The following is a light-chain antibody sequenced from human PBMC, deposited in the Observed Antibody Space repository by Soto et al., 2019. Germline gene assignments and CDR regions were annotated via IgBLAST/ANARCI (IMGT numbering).Light chain of an antibody. V-gene: IGKV1-5*01. CDR1: QTIDTW. CDR2: EAS. J-gene: IGKJ2*01. CDR3: QHFLTYPYT. Sequence: DIQMTQSPSTVSASVGDSVSITCRASQTIDTWVAWYQQKPGTAPVLLIFEASHVKLGVPPRFSGSESGTEFTLTITSVQPDDSATFYCQHFLTYPYTFGQGTRLEI.